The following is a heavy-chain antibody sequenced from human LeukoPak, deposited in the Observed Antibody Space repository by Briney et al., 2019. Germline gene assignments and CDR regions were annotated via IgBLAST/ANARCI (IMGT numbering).Heavy chain of an antibody. CDR1: GYTFTSYG. V-gene: IGHV1-69*04. Sequence: SVKVSCKASGYTFTSYGISWVRQAPGQGLEWMGRIIPILGIANYAQKFQGRVTITADKSTSTAYMELSSLRSEDTAVYYCARVPVGASRFDYWGQGTLVTVSS. CDR3: ARVPVGASRFDY. J-gene: IGHJ4*02. D-gene: IGHD1-26*01. CDR2: IIPILGIA.